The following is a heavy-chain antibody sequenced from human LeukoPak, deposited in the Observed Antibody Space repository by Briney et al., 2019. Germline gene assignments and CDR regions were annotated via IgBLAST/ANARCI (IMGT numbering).Heavy chain of an antibody. Sequence: SETLSITCTVSGGSISSGDYYWSWIRQPPGKGLEWIGYIYYSGSTYYNPSLKSRVTISVDTSKNQFSLKLSSVTAADTAVYYCARAGGDGFGEFTFDYWGQGTLVTVSS. CDR3: ARAGGDGFGEFTFDY. CDR2: IYYSGST. V-gene: IGHV4-30-4*01. D-gene: IGHD3-10*01. CDR1: GGSISSGDYY. J-gene: IGHJ4*02.